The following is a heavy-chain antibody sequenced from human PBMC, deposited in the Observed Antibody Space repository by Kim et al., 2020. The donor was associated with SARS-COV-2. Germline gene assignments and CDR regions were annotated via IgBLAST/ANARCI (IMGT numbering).Heavy chain of an antibody. V-gene: IGHV3-66*02. D-gene: IGHD3-10*01. CDR2: IYSGGST. Sequence: GGSLRLSCAASGFTVSSNYMSWVRQAPGKGLEWVSVIYSGGSTYYADSVKGRFTISRDNSKNTVYLQMNSLRAEDTAVYYCARSAPYYYGSGSYLIPHYWGQGTLVTVSS. CDR3: ARSAPYYYGSGSYLIPHY. J-gene: IGHJ4*02. CDR1: GFTVSSNY.